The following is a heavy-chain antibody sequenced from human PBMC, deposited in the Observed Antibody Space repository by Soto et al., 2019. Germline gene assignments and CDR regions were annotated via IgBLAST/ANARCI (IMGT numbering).Heavy chain of an antibody. CDR2: IYHSGNT. J-gene: IGHJ4*02. D-gene: IGHD1-26*01. CDR3: ARGLITGSQYSGGSYYFDS. V-gene: IGHV4-30-2*01. CDR1: GGSISSGGYS. Sequence: SETLSLTCAVSGGSISSGGYSWSWVRQPPGKGQEWIGYIYHSGNTYYNPSLKSRVTISVHTSNSQFSLELSSVTAADTAVYYCARGLITGSQYSGGSYYFDSWGQGTQVTVSS.